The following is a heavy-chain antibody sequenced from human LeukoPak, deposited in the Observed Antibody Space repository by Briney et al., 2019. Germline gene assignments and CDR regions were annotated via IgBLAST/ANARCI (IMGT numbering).Heavy chain of an antibody. CDR1: GGSISSSSYY. D-gene: IGHD6-19*01. CDR3: ARDGPTDSSGWYGGLVN. Sequence: SETPSLTCTVSGGSISSSSYYWGWIRQPPGKGLEWIGSIYYSGSTYYNPSLKSRVTISVDTSKNQFSLKLSSVTAADTAVYYCARDGPTDSSGWYGGLVNWGQGTLVTVSS. CDR2: IYYSGST. V-gene: IGHV4-39*07. J-gene: IGHJ4*02.